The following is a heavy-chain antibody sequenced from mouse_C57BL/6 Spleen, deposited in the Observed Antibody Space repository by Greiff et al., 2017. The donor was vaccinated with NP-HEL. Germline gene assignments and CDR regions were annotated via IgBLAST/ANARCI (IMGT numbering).Heavy chain of an antibody. D-gene: IGHD1-1*01. J-gene: IGHJ4*01. CDR1: GFTFSDYG. V-gene: IGHV5-17*01. CDR2: ISSGSSTI. Sequence: EVMLVESGGGLVKPGGSLKLSCAASGFTFSDYGMHWVRQAPEKGLEWVAYISSGSSTIYYADTVKGRFTISRDNAKNTLFLQMTSLRSEDTAIYYCARGGYYYGSSYYAMDYWGQGTSVTVSS. CDR3: ARGGYYYGSSYYAMDY.